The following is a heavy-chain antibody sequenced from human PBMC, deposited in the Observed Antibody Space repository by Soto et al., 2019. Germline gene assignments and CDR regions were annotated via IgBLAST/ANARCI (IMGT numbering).Heavy chain of an antibody. D-gene: IGHD5-18*01. Sequence: EVQLVESGGGLVQPGGSLRLSCAATGFTFTNHWMHWVRQAPGKGLVWVSRINGDGTSTFYADSVKGRFALSRDNAMDTVYLQLSDLRGEDTAVYFCARGIQLRYGMDVWGQGTTVTVSS. CDR2: INGDGTST. CDR1: GFTFTNHW. V-gene: IGHV3-74*01. J-gene: IGHJ6*02. CDR3: ARGIQLRYGMDV.